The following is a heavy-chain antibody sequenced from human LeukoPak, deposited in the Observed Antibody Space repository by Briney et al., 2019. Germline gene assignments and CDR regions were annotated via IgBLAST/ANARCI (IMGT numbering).Heavy chain of an antibody. CDR1: GYSISSSYY. CDR3: AIPTVTHYYYYMDV. CDR2: INHSGST. J-gene: IGHJ6*03. D-gene: IGHD4-11*01. V-gene: IGHV4-38-2*01. Sequence: ASETLSLTCAVSGYSISSSYYWGWIRQPPGKGLEWIGEINHSGSTNYNPSLKSRVTISVDTSKNQFSLKLSSVTAADTAVYYCAIPTVTHYYYYMDVWGKGPRSPSP.